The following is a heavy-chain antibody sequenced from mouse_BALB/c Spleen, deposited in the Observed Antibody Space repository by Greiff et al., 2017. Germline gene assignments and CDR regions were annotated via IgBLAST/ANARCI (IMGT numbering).Heavy chain of an antibody. CDR1: GFTFSSYG. Sequence: EVQLVESGGGLVQPGGSLKLSCAASGFTFSSYGMSWVRQTPDKRLELVATINSNGGSTYYPDSVKGRFTIARDNAKNTLYLQMSSLNSEDTAMYYCARDFYGSSPYYYAMDYWGQGTSVTVSS. D-gene: IGHD1-1*01. V-gene: IGHV5-6-3*01. J-gene: IGHJ4*01. CDR3: ARDFYGSSPYYYAMDY. CDR2: INSNGGST.